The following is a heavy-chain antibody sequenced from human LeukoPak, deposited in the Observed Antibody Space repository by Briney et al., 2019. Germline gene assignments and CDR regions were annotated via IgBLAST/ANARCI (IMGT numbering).Heavy chain of an antibody. D-gene: IGHD6-19*01. J-gene: IGHJ5*02. V-gene: IGHV4-34*01. Sequence: SETLSPTCAVYGGSFSGYYWSWIRQPPGKGLEWIGEINHSGSTNYNPSLKSRVTISVDTSKNQFSLKLSSVTAADTAVYYCARQDSSGAYNWFDPWGQGTLVTVSS. CDR3: ARQDSSGAYNWFDP. CDR2: INHSGST. CDR1: GGSFSGYY.